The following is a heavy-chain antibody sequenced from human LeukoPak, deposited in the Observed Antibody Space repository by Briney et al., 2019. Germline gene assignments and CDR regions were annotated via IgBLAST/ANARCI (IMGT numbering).Heavy chain of an antibody. CDR3: AKDEEWFGDLPGRNFDY. CDR2: ISYDGSNK. J-gene: IGHJ4*02. D-gene: IGHD3-10*01. CDR1: GFTFSSYA. Sequence: GGSLRLSCAASGFTFSSYAMHWVRQAPGMGLEWVAVISYDGSNKYYADSVKGRFTISRDNSKNTLYLQMNSLRAEDTAVYYCAKDEEWFGDLPGRNFDYWGQGTLVTVSS. V-gene: IGHV3-30*04.